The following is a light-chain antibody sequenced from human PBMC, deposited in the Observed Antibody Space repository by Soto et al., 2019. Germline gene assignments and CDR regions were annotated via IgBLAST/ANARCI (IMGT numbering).Light chain of an antibody. Sequence: QSALTQPASVSESPGQSITISCTGTSSDIGAYNYVSWYQHHPGKAPKLMIYDVSSRPSGISNRFSGSKSGNTASLTISGLQAEDEADYYCSSYKSSITVIFGGGTKLTVL. CDR3: SSYKSSITVI. CDR1: SSDIGAYNY. V-gene: IGLV2-14*03. CDR2: DVS. J-gene: IGLJ2*01.